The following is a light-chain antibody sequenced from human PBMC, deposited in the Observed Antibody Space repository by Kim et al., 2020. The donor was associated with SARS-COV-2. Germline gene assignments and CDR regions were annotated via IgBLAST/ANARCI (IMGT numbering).Light chain of an antibody. Sequence: QSITNSCTGSSNDIAGHNYVSWDQQHPGKAPQLMIFDVSRRPSGISYRFAGSKSGNTASLTISGLQTQDEADYYCSSYTRTNTVYVFGGGTKVTVL. CDR1: SNDIAGHNY. V-gene: IGLV2-14*03. J-gene: IGLJ1*01. CDR3: SSYTRTNTVYV. CDR2: DVS.